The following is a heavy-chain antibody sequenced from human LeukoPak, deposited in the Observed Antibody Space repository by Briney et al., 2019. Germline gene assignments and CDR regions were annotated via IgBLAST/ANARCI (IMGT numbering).Heavy chain of an antibody. D-gene: IGHD5-18*01. CDR2: IRSKAYGGTT. J-gene: IGHJ4*02. Sequence: GGSLRLSCTASGFTFGDYAMSWLRQAPGKGLEWVGFIRSKAYGGTTEYAASVKGRFTISRDDSKSIAYLQMNSLKTEDTAVYYCTRRGYSYGPPKIWGQGTLVTVSS. CDR3: TRRGYSYGPPKI. CDR1: GFTFGDYA. V-gene: IGHV3-49*03.